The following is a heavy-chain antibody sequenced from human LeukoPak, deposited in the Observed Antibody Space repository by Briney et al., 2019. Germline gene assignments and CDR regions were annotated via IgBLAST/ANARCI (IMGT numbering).Heavy chain of an antibody. Sequence: ASVKVSCKASGYTFTGYYMHWVRQAPGQGLEWMGWINPNSGGTNYAQKFQGRVTITRDTSISTAYMELSRLRSDDTAVYYCARDGGQYYDFWSGYLPEYYFDYWGQGTLVTVSS. CDR1: GYTFTGYY. V-gene: IGHV1-2*02. CDR3: ARDGGQYYDFWSGYLPEYYFDY. D-gene: IGHD3-3*01. J-gene: IGHJ4*02. CDR2: INPNSGGT.